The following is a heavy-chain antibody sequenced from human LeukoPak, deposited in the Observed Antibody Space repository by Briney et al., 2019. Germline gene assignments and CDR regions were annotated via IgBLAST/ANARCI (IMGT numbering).Heavy chain of an antibody. CDR3: AKASRPYDSSGHNDY. J-gene: IGHJ4*02. D-gene: IGHD3-22*01. CDR2: ISWNSGSI. CDR1: GFTFDDYA. V-gene: IGHV3-9*01. Sequence: PGGSLRLSCAASGFTFDDYAMHWVRQAPGKGLEWVSGISWNSGSIGYADSVKGRFTISRDNAKNSLYLQMNSLRAEDTALYYCAKASRPYDSSGHNDYWGQGTLVTVSS.